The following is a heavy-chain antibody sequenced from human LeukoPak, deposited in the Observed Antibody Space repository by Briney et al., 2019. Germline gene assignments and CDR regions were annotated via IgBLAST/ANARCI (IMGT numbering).Heavy chain of an antibody. Sequence: PGGSLRLSCAASGFTFTSYVVHWVRQASGKGLEWVAFIRYDGGNENYADSVKGRFAISRDNSKNTLYLQMNSLRTEDTAIYYCAKDRTVTYTFDYWGQGILVTVSS. CDR1: GFTFTSYV. J-gene: IGHJ4*02. D-gene: IGHD4-17*01. CDR3: AKDRTVTYTFDY. CDR2: IRYDGGNE. V-gene: IGHV3-30*02.